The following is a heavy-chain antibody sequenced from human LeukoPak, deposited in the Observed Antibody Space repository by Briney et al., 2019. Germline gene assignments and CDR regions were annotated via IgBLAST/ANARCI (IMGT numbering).Heavy chain of an antibody. CDR2: INHSGST. CDR1: GGSFSGYY. CDR3: ARRSYGYYGLRY. J-gene: IGHJ4*02. Sequence: SETLSLTCAVYGGSFSGYYWTWIRQPPGKGLEWIGEINHSGSTNYNPSLKSRVTISVDTSKNQFSLKLNSVTAADTAVYYCARRSYGYYGLRYWGQGTLVTVSS. V-gene: IGHV4-34*01. D-gene: IGHD5-18*01.